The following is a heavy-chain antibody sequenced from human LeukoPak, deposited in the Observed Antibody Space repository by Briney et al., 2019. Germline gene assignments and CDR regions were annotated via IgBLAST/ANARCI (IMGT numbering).Heavy chain of an antibody. D-gene: IGHD6-13*01. CDR3: ARNFHIAAFAGIGY. J-gene: IGHJ4*02. Sequence: RASVKVSCKASGYTFSTHDLNWVRQAPGQGLEWMGWINTNTGNPTYAQGFAGRFVFSLDTSGSTAYLQISSLKAEDTAVYYCARNFHIAAFAGIGYWGQGTLVTVSS. CDR2: INTNTGNP. CDR1: GYTFSTHD. V-gene: IGHV7-4-1*02.